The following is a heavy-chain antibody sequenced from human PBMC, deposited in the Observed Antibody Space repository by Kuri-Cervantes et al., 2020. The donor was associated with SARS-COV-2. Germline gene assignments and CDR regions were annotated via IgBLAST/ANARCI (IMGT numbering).Heavy chain of an antibody. CDR3: ARDLMGIGDH. D-gene: IGHD2-8*01. J-gene: IGHJ4*02. CDR1: GYTFNTYG. CDR2: INPNSGGT. Sequence: ASVKVSCKASGYTFNTYGISWVRQAPGRGLEWMGWINPNSGGTNYAQKFQGRVTMTRDTSISTAYMELSRLRSDDTAVYYCARDLMGIGDHWGQGTLVTVSS. V-gene: IGHV1-2*02.